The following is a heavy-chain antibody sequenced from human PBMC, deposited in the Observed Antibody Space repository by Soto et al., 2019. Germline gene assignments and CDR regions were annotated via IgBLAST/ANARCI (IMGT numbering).Heavy chain of an antibody. CDR2: IYYSGST. V-gene: IGHV4-59*01. Sequence: SETLSLTCTVSGGSISSYYWSWIRQPPGKGLEWIGYIYYSGSTNYNPSLKSRVTISVDTSKNQFSLKLSSVTAADTAVYYCARGVSGWYERENWFDPWGQGTLVTVSS. J-gene: IGHJ5*02. D-gene: IGHD6-19*01. CDR1: GGSISSYY. CDR3: ARGVSGWYERENWFDP.